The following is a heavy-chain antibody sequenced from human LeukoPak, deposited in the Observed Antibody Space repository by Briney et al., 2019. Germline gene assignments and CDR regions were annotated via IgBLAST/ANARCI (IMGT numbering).Heavy chain of an antibody. CDR3: ARHADCVGACYRN. D-gene: IGHD2-21*02. V-gene: IGHV4-39*01. CDR1: GGPIRRDGDL. J-gene: IGHJ4*02. CDR2: ISHSGTT. Sequence: SETLSLTCTVSGGPIRRDGDLWGWIRQPPGKGLEWIGTISHSGTTYYNPSLKSRVTISVDTAKNQFSLKLSSVTAADTAVYFCARHADCVGACYRNWGQGTLVTVSS.